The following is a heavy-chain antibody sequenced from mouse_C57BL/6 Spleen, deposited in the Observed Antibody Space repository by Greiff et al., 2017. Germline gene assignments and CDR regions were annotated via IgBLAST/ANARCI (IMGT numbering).Heavy chain of an antibody. V-gene: IGHV1-72*01. D-gene: IGHD2-5*01. CDR1: GYTFTSYW. Sequence: QVQLKQPGAELVKPGASVKLSCKASGYTFTSYWMHWVKQRPGRGLEWIGRIVPNSGGTKYNEKFKSKATLTVDKPSSTAYMQLSSLTSEDSAVYYCARGGLYSNFDYWGQGTTLTVSS. CDR3: ARGGLYSNFDY. J-gene: IGHJ2*01. CDR2: IVPNSGGT.